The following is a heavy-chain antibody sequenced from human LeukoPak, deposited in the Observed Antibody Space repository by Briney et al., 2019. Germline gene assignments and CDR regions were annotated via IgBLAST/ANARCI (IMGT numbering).Heavy chain of an antibody. CDR1: GFTVSSNY. Sequence: PVGSLRLSCAASGFTVSSNYMSWVRQAPGKGLEWVSVIYSGGSTYYADSVKGRFTISRDNSKNTLYLQMNSLRAEDTAVYYCARDQNCGGDCYGFDYWGQGTLVTVSS. J-gene: IGHJ4*02. D-gene: IGHD2-21*01. CDR3: ARDQNCGGDCYGFDY. V-gene: IGHV3-66*02. CDR2: IYSGGST.